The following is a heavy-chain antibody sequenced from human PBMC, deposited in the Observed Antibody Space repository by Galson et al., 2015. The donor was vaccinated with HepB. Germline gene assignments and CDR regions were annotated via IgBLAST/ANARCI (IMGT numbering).Heavy chain of an antibody. J-gene: IGHJ4*02. CDR3: ARDENYFGSGSQWGLDY. CDR1: GFTFSSYG. D-gene: IGHD3-10*01. CDR2: IWYDGSNK. Sequence: SLRLSCAASGFTFSSYGMYWVRQAPGKGLEWVAVIWYDGSNKYYADSVKGRFTISRDNFKNTLYLQMNSLRAEDTAVYYCARDENYFGSGSQWGLDYWGQGTLVTVSS. V-gene: IGHV3-33*08.